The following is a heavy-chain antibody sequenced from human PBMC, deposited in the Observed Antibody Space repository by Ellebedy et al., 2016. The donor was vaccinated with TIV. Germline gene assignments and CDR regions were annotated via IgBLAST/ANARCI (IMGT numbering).Heavy chain of an antibody. D-gene: IGHD2-8*01. Sequence: SETLSLXXSVSGGSISPYYWHWFRQPAGKGLEWIGRIYPSGGSNYNPSLMSRITMSVDTSRNQFSLKVTSVTAADTAVYYCARGSMTEALDSWGQGTLVTVSS. V-gene: IGHV4-4*07. CDR3: ARGSMTEALDS. CDR2: IYPSGGS. J-gene: IGHJ4*02. CDR1: GGSISPYY.